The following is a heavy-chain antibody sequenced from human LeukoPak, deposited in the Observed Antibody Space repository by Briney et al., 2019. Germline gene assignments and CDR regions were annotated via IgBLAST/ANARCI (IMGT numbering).Heavy chain of an antibody. D-gene: IGHD3-22*01. CDR3: ARRGGYYYDSTYYFDY. CDR2: IYHSGST. V-gene: IGHV4-38-2*01. CDR1: GYSISSGYY. J-gene: IGHJ4*02. Sequence: SETLSLTCAVSGYSISSGYYWGWIRQPPGKGLEWTGSIYHSGSTYYNPSLKSRVTISVDTSKNQFSLKLSSVTAADTAVYYCARRGGYYYDSTYYFDYWGQGTLVTVSS.